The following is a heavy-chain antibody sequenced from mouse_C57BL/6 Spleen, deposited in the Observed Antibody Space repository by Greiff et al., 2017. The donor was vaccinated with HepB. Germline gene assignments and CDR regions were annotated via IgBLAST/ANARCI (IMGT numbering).Heavy chain of an antibody. D-gene: IGHD4-1*01. V-gene: IGHV5-4*01. Sequence: DVQLVESGGGLVKPGGSLKLSCAASGFTFSSYAMSWVRQTPEKRLEWVATISDGGSYTNYPDNVKGRFTISRDNAKNNLYLQMSHLKSEDTAMDYCARVGGTGAMDYWGQGTSVTVSS. CDR1: GFTFSSYA. J-gene: IGHJ4*01. CDR2: ISDGGSYT. CDR3: ARVGGTGAMDY.